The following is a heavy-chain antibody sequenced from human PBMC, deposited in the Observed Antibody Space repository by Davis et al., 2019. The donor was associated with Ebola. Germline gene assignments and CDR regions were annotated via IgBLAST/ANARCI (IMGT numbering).Heavy chain of an antibody. CDR1: GYTFTSYG. J-gene: IGHJ6*04. V-gene: IGHV1-69*13. D-gene: IGHD1-26*01. CDR3: ARGPIGYYYYYSMDV. CDR2: IIPMFDTT. Sequence: SVKVSCKASGYTFTSYGISWVRQAPGQGLEWMGGIIPMFDTTNYAQKFQGRVTIAADESTTTAFMELSSLRSEDTAVYYCARGPIGYYYYYSMDVWGKGTTVTVSS.